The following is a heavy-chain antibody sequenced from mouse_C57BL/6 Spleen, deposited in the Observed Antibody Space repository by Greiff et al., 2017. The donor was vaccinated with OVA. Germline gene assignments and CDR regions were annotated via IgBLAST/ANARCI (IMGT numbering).Heavy chain of an antibody. D-gene: IGHD2-5*01. CDR3: ARSNYGYFDV. CDR2: IYPGDGDT. J-gene: IGHJ1*03. CDR1: GYAFSRSW. Sequence: QVQLQQSGPELVKPGASVKISCKASGYAFSRSWMNWVKQRPGKGLEWIGRIYPGDGDTNYNGKFKGKATLTADKSSSTAYMQLSSLTSEDSAVYFCARSNYGYFDVWGTGTTVTVSS. V-gene: IGHV1-82*01.